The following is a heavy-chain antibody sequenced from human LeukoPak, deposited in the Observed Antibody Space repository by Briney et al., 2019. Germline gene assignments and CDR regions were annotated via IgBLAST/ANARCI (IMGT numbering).Heavy chain of an antibody. CDR1: GGSFSGYY. Sequence: SETLSLTCAVYGGSFSGYYWSWIRQHPGKGLEWIGYIYYSGSTYYNPSLKSRVTISVDTSKNQFSLKLSSVTAADTAVYYCARDTQRGYSYGYAFDIWGQGTVVTVSS. V-gene: IGHV4-31*11. J-gene: IGHJ3*02. CDR3: ARDTQRGYSYGYAFDI. D-gene: IGHD5-18*01. CDR2: IYYSGST.